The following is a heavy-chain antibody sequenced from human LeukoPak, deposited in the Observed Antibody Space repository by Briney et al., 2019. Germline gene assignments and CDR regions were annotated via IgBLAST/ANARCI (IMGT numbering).Heavy chain of an antibody. CDR1: GFTFSDYY. CDR2: INTDGDYT. CDR3: AGGYGGF. Sequence: PGGSLRLSCAASGFTFSDYYMSWLRQAPGKGLVWVSRINTDGDYTSYADSVKGRFTISRDNAKNMLYLQMNSLRADDTAVYYCAGGYGGFWGQGTLVTVSS. V-gene: IGHV3-74*01. J-gene: IGHJ4*02. D-gene: IGHD5-12*01.